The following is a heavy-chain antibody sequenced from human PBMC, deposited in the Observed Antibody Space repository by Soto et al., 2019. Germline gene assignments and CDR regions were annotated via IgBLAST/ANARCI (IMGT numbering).Heavy chain of an antibody. J-gene: IGHJ3*02. D-gene: IGHD1-1*01. CDR2: IYYSGST. CDR3: AGASKGNPGAFDM. CDR1: GGFISSGGFS. V-gene: IGHV4-31*03. Sequence: NPSETLSLTCTVSGGFISSGGFSWTWIRQHPGKGLECIGYIYYSGSTYYKPSLKSRVTISVDTAKNQLSLNLCSVTTAATAVYYCAGASKGNPGAFDMWGQGTTVTVS.